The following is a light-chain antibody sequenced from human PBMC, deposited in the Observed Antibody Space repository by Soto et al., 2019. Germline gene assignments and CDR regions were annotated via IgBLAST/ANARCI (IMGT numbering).Light chain of an antibody. V-gene: IGKV1-8*01. Sequence: AIRMTQSPSSLSASTGDRVTITCRASQGISSYLAWYQQKPGKAPKLLIYAASTLQRGVPSRFSGSGSGTDFTLTISCLQSEDFATYDCQQYYSYPWTFGQGTKVDIK. J-gene: IGKJ1*01. CDR2: AAS. CDR1: QGISSY. CDR3: QQYYSYPWT.